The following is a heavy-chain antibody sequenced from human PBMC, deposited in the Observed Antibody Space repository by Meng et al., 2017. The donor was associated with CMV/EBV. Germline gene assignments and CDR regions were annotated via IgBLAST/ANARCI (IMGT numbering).Heavy chain of an antibody. CDR3: ARLVQASGYFDY. D-gene: IGHD2-8*02. J-gene: IGHJ4*02. Sequence: SGPTLVKPTQTLTLTCTFSGFSLTTTGMRVCWIRQSPGKALEWLARIDWDDDKFYSTSLKTRLTISKDTSKNQVVLTVTNMAPVDTATYYCARLVQASGYFDYWGQGALVIVSS. V-gene: IGHV2-70D*14. CDR1: GFSLTTTGMR. CDR2: IDWDDDK.